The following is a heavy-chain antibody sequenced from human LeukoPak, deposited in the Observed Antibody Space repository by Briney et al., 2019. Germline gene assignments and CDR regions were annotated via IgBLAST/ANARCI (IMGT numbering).Heavy chain of an antibody. J-gene: IGHJ6*03. CDR3: ARGHDSSGYLYYYYYMDV. CDR1: GGTFSSYA. D-gene: IGHD3-22*01. CDR2: IIPIFGTA. Sequence: GASVKVSCKASGGTFSSYAISWVRQAPGQGLEWMGGIIPIFGTANYAQKFQGRVTITADESTSTAYMELSSLRPEDTAVYYCARGHDSSGYLYYYYYMDVWGKGTTVTVPS. V-gene: IGHV1-69*13.